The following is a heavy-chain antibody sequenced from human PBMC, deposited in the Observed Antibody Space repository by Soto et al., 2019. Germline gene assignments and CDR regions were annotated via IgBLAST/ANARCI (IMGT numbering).Heavy chain of an antibody. Sequence: PGGSLRLSCAASRFTFSNYGMHWVRQAPGKGLEWVAVIASDGRDKKYADSVRGRFTISRDNSKNTMYLEMNSLRGDDAAVYYCTKDKGPGPAVYYFDYWGQGTLVTVSS. J-gene: IGHJ4*02. CDR2: IASDGRDK. CDR3: TKDKGPGPAVYYFDY. V-gene: IGHV3-30*18. D-gene: IGHD6-19*01. CDR1: RFTFSNYG.